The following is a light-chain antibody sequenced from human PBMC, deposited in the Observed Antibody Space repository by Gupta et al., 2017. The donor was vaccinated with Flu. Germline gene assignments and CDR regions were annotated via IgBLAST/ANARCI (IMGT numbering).Light chain of an antibody. CDR1: GSKIGSND. J-gene: IGLJ3*02. Sequence: SVTITCSASGSKIGSNDVAWCQQCTATAPNLLIYINIKSSSGAPERFSGSKSGTTATVAITGLQVEDGADYYCAAVDASRNGWVFGGGTKLTVL. CDR3: AAVDASRNGWV. V-gene: IGLV1-44*01. CDR2: INI.